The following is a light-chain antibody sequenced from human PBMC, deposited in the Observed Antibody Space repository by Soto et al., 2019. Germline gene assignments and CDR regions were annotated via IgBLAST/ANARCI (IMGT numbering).Light chain of an antibody. CDR1: QTINNY. Sequence: DIQLTQSPPSLSASVGDRVTITCRASQTINNYVNWYQQEAGKAPKLLIYGASSLQSGVPSRFSGSGFETEFTLTISSLQSEDFVIYYCQQTYSTPYVFGGGTKLDI. V-gene: IGKV1-39*01. CDR3: QQTYSTPYV. CDR2: GAS. J-gene: IGKJ2*01.